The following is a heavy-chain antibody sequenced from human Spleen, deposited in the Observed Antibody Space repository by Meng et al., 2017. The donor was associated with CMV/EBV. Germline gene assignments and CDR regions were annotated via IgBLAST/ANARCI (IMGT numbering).Heavy chain of an antibody. V-gene: IGHV1-69*05. Sequence: SVKVSCKASGDTFINNAISWVRQAPGQRPEWMGGIIPDVGTPDYAENFQGRVTMTTDESTSTAYMEMSSLRSDDTAVYYCATGGYDGSYYYGREVWGQGTTVTVSS. CDR1: GDTFINNA. D-gene: IGHD5-12*01. J-gene: IGHJ6*02. CDR3: ATGGYDGSYYYGREV. CDR2: IIPDVGTP.